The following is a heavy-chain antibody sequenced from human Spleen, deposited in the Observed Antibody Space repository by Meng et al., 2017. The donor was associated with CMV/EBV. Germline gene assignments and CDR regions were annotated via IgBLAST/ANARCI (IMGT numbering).Heavy chain of an antibody. CDR3: ARVGRVGSSWRGYYFDY. CDR2: INHIGST. CDR1: GGSFTDYY. V-gene: IGHV4-34*01. D-gene: IGHD6-13*01. J-gene: IGHJ4*02. Sequence: GSLRLSCAVYGGSFTDYYWSWIRQPPGKGLEWIGEINHIGSTNYNPSLKSRVTISVDTSKNQFSLKLSSVTAADTAVYYCARVGRVGSSWRGYYFDYWGQGTLVTVSS.